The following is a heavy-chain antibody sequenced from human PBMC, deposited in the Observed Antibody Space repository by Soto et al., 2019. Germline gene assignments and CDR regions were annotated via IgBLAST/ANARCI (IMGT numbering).Heavy chain of an antibody. V-gene: IGHV1-69*12. D-gene: IGHD6-13*01. CDR3: ATDVGIKIQGIAAAGTRFDP. J-gene: IGHJ5*02. CDR2: IIPIFGTA. Sequence: QVQLVQSGAEVKKPGSSVKVSCKASGGTFSSHAISWVPQAPGQGLEWMGGIIPIFGTANSAQKFQGRVKITADESTSTAYMERGSVRSDDSAVYYWATDVGIKIQGIAAAGTRFDPWGRGTLVTFSS. CDR1: GGTFSSHA.